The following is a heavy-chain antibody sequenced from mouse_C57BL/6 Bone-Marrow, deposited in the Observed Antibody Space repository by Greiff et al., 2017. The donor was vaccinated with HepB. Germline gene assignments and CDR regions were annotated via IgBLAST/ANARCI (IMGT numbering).Heavy chain of an antibody. CDR2: INPNNGGT. CDR3: ARTDYSNCVRYFDV. V-gene: IGHV1-26*01. CDR1: GYTFTDYY. D-gene: IGHD2-5*01. Sequence: VQLQHSGPELVKPGASVKISCKASGYTFTDYYMHLVKQRHGKSLEWIGDINPNNGGTSYNEKFKGKATLTVDKSSSTAYMKLRSLTSEDSAVYSCARTDYSNCVRYFDVWGTGTTVTVAS. J-gene: IGHJ1*03.